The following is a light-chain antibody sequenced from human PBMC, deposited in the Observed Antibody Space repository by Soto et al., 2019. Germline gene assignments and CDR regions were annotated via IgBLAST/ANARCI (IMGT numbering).Light chain of an antibody. V-gene: IGKV3-11*01. J-gene: IGKJ5*01. Sequence: EIVLTQSPCTLSLSPGERATLSCRASESISNSYLAWYQQKPGQAPRVLIYVASTRATGIPARFSGSGSGTDFILTISSLEPEDFAVYYCLQRAKWPGTFGQGTRLEIK. CDR3: LQRAKWPGT. CDR2: VAS. CDR1: ESISNSY.